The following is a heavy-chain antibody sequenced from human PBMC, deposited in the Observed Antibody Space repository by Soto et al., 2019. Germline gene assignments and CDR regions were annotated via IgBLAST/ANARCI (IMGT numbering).Heavy chain of an antibody. D-gene: IGHD4-4*01. CDR1: GYTFTGYY. CDR3: ARAKSYSNLFDY. J-gene: IGHJ4*02. CDR2: INPNSGGT. V-gene: IGHV1-2*02. Sequence: GASVKVSCKASGYTFTGYYMHWVRQAPGQGLEWMGWINPNSGGTNYAQKFQGRVSMTRDTSISTAYMELSRLRSDDTAVYYCARAKSYSNLFDYWGQGTLVTVSS.